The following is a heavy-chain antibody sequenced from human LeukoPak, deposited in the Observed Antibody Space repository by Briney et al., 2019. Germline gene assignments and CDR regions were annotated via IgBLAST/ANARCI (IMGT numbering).Heavy chain of an antibody. CDR1: GFTFSSYW. D-gene: IGHD2-15*01. Sequence: PGGSLRLSCAASGFTFSSYWMSWVRQAPGKGLEWVANIKQDGSEKYYVDSVKGRFTISRDNAKNSLYLQMNSLRAEDTAVYYCARSPRRIGRSYDYWGQGTLVTVSS. CDR2: IKQDGSEK. V-gene: IGHV3-7*03. CDR3: ARSPRRIGRSYDY. J-gene: IGHJ4*02.